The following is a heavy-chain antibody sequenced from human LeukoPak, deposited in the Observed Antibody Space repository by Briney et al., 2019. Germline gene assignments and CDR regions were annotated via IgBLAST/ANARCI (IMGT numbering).Heavy chain of an antibody. CDR1: GFTFSSYA. CDR3: TRDQGGYYFDY. D-gene: IGHD3-16*01. J-gene: IGHJ4*02. CDR2: ISYEGKNK. V-gene: IGHV3-30*04. Sequence: GGSLRLSCAASGFTFSSYAMHWVRQAPGKGLEWVAVISYEGKNKYYADSLKGRFTISRDNSKNTLYLQMNGLRAEDTAFYYRTRDQGGYYFDYWGQGALVTVSS.